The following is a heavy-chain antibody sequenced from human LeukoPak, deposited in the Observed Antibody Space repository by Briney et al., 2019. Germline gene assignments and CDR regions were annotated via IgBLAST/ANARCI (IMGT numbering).Heavy chain of an antibody. D-gene: IGHD1-26*01. CDR2: IYPGDSDT. CDR3: ASSGSYRFDY. Sequence: GESLKISCKGSGYSFTSYWIGWVRQMPGKGLEWMGIIYPGDSDTRYSPSFQGQVTISADKSISTAYLQWSSLRDEDTAVYYCASSGSYRFDYWGQGTLVTVSS. CDR1: GYSFTSYW. J-gene: IGHJ4*02. V-gene: IGHV5-51*01.